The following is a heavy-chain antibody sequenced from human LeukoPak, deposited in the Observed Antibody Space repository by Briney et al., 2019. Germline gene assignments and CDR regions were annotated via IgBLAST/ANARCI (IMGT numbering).Heavy chain of an antibody. Sequence: GGSLRLSCAASGFTFSSYAMHWVRQAPGKGLEWVAVISYDGSNKYYADSVKGRFTISRDNSKNTLYLQMNGLGAEDTAVYYCARGDRGSSDYWGQGTLVTVSS. CDR3: ARGDRGSSDY. CDR1: GFTFSSYA. V-gene: IGHV3-30-3*01. J-gene: IGHJ4*02. CDR2: ISYDGSNK. D-gene: IGHD1-26*01.